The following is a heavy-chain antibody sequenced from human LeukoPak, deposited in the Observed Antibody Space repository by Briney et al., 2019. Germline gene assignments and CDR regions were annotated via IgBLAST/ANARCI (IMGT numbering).Heavy chain of an antibody. V-gene: IGHV3-74*01. CDR3: ASSRGLLLHDAFDI. D-gene: IGHD3-22*01. CDR1: GFTFRTYW. J-gene: IGHJ3*02. Sequence: PGGSLRLSCAASGFTFRTYWMNWVRQAPGKGLVWVSRINNDGSSTSYVDSVKGRFTISRDNAKNSLYLQMNSLRAEDMALYYCASSRGLLLHDAFDIWGQGTMVTVSS. CDR2: INNDGSST.